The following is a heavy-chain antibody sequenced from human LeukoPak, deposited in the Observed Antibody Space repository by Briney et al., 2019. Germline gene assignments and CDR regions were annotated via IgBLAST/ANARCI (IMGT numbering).Heavy chain of an antibody. CDR3: ASTIMITFGGVPGAFDI. J-gene: IGHJ3*02. D-gene: IGHD3-16*01. CDR1: GFTFSSYW. V-gene: IGHV3-7*01. Sequence: PGGSLRLSCAASGFTFSSYWMSWVRQAPGKGLEWVANIKQDGSEKYYVDSVKGRFTISRDNAKNSLYLQMNSLRAEDTAVYYCASTIMITFGGVPGAFDIWGQGTMVTVSS. CDR2: IKQDGSEK.